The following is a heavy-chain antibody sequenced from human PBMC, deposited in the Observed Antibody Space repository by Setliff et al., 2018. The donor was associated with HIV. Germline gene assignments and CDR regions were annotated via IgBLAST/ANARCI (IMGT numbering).Heavy chain of an antibody. J-gene: IGHJ4*02. CDR1: GYTFTGYD. V-gene: IGHV1-18*04. Sequence: ASVKVSCKASGYTFTGYDMHWVRQAPGQGLEWMGWISAYNGNTNYAQKLQGRVTMTTDTSTSTAYMELRSLRSDDTAVYYCSRARGGAYCGGDCYWYFDYWGQGTLVTVSS. CDR2: ISAYNGNT. D-gene: IGHD2-21*01. CDR3: SRARGGAYCGGDCYWYFDY.